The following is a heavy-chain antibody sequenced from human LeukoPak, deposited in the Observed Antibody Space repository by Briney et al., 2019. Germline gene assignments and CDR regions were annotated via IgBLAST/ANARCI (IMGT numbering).Heavy chain of an antibody. CDR3: ARKLDDYVWGSYRTHGGDY. D-gene: IGHD3-16*02. CDR2: ISSSSSYI. Sequence: GGSLRLSCAASGFTFSSYSMNWVRQAPGKGLEWVSSISSSSSYIYYADSVKGRFTISRDNAKNSLYLQMNSLRAEDTAVYYCARKLDDYVWGSYRTHGGDYWGQGTLVTVSS. V-gene: IGHV3-21*01. J-gene: IGHJ4*02. CDR1: GFTFSSYS.